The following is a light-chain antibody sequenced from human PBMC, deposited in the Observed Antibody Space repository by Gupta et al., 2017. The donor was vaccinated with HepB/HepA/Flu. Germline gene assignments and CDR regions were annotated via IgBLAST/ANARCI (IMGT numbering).Light chain of an antibody. J-gene: IGKJ2*01. CDR3: QQNRTPVT. Sequence: EIVLTQSPGNLSLSPGERASLSCRASQSISSSHLAWYQQRPDQPRRLIIYGATSSARGTTGRCSGGGGTKDFTLTSRGQEDEDCVEYYSQQNRTPVTFGQGTKVEIK. CDR2: GAT. CDR1: QSISSSH. V-gene: IGKV3-20*01.